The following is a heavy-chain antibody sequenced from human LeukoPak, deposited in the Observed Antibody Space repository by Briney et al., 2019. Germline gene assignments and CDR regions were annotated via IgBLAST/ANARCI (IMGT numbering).Heavy chain of an antibody. CDR3: ARDPVRGVIIDNWFDP. Sequence: PGGSLRLSCAASGFTFSSDSMNWVRQAPGKGLEWVSSISSSSSYIYYADSVKGRFTISRDNAKNSLYLQMNSLRAEDTAVYYCARDPVRGVIIDNWFDPWGQGTLVTVSS. D-gene: IGHD3-10*01. J-gene: IGHJ5*02. CDR1: GFTFSSDS. V-gene: IGHV3-21*01. CDR2: ISSSSSYI.